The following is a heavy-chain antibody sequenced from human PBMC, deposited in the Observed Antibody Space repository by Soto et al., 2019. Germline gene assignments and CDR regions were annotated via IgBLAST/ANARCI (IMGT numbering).Heavy chain of an antibody. V-gene: IGHV4-39*01. CDR3: TRHTGSGSHFHY. CDR2: FYSGGNT. D-gene: IGHD3-10*01. J-gene: IGHJ4*02. CDR1: GGSISSSRYY. Sequence: QMRLQESGPGLVKPSETLSLTCNVFGGSISSSRYYWGWVRQPPGKGLEWIGSFYSGGNTYYNASLKSRVSISVDTSKKQFSLSLTSVTAADTAMYFCTRHTGSGSHFHYWGQGTLVTVSS.